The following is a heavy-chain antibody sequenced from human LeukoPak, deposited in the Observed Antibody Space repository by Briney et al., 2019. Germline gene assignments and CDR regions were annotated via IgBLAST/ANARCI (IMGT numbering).Heavy chain of an antibody. Sequence: GASVKVSCKASGYTFTGYYMHWVRQAPGQGLEWMGWINPNSGGTNYAQKFQGRVTMTRDTSISTAYMELSRLRSDDTAVYYCARGGAYGGYFDWLLSNSFDYWGQGTLVTVSS. CDR3: ARGGAYGGYFDWLLSNSFDY. D-gene: IGHD3-9*01. CDR1: GYTFTGYY. CDR2: INPNSGGT. V-gene: IGHV1-2*02. J-gene: IGHJ4*02.